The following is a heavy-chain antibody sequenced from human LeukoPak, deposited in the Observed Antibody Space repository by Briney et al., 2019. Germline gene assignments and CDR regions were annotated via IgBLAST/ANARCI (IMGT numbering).Heavy chain of an antibody. CDR2: IIPIFGTA. CDR3: AKSYYYDSSYDAFDI. D-gene: IGHD3-22*01. CDR1: GGTFSSYA. V-gene: IGHV1-69*05. J-gene: IGHJ3*02. Sequence: SVKVSCKASGGTFSSYAISWVRQAPGQGLEWMGGIIPIFGTANYAQKFQGRVTITTDESTSTAYMELSSLRSEDTAVCYCAKSYYYDSSYDAFDIWGQGTMVTVSS.